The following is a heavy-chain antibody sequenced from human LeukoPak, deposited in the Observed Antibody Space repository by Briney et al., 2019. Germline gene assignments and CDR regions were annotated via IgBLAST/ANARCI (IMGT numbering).Heavy chain of an antibody. CDR3: ARGGAVNGFDI. J-gene: IGHJ3*02. Sequence: SETLSLTCGVSGGTFSNFFWNWIRQTPGKGLEWIGQIDHSGSTGYNSSLKSRVTISVDTSKTHFSPNLTSVTAADTAVYYCARGGAVNGFDIWGQGTRVTVSS. CDR1: GGTFSNFF. CDR2: IDHSGST. V-gene: IGHV4-34*01. D-gene: IGHD6-19*01.